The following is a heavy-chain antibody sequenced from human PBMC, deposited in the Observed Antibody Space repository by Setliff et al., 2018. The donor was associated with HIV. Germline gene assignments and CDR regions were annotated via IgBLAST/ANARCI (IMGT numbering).Heavy chain of an antibody. CDR3: ARVYVANIAAAGPYFDY. Sequence: GGSLRLSCAASGFTFSSYWMHWVRQAPGKGLVWVSRINSDGSSTSYADSVKGRYTISRDNAKNTLYLQMNSLRAEDTAVYYCARVYVANIAAAGPYFDYWGQGTLVTVSS. CDR2: INSDGSST. V-gene: IGHV3-74*01. J-gene: IGHJ4*02. CDR1: GFTFSSYW. D-gene: IGHD6-13*01.